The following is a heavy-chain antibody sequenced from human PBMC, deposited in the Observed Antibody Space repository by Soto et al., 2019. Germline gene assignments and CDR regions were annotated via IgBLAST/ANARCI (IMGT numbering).Heavy chain of an antibody. D-gene: IGHD2-15*01. Sequence: GVLRLSCAASGFTFSSYSMNWVRQAPGKGLEWVSVITISSSYISYADSVKGRFTISRDNAKNSLYLQMNSLRAEDTAVYYCARAPWYCSGGYCYYDALDIWGQGTMVTVSS. V-gene: IGHV3-21*01. CDR3: ARAPWYCSGGYCYYDALDI. CDR1: GFTFSSYS. CDR2: ITISSSYI. J-gene: IGHJ3*02.